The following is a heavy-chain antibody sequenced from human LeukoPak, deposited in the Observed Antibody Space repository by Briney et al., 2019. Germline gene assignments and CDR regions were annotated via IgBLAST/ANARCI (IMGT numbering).Heavy chain of an antibody. CDR2: ISYSGTT. J-gene: IGHJ6*03. CDR3: ARDFSSSSTVYYYYYMDV. CDR1: GGSFSGYY. V-gene: IGHV4-34*01. Sequence: SETLSLTCAVYGGSFSGYYWGWVRQPPGKGLEWIGTISYSGTTYYSPSLKSRVTISLDTSKNQFSLKLSSVTAADTAVYYCARDFSSSSTVYYYYYMDVWGKGTTVTVSS. D-gene: IGHD6-6*01.